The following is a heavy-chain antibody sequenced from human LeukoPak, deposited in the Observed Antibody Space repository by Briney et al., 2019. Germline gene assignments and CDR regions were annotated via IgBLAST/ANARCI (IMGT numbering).Heavy chain of an antibody. CDR2: INPSGGST. CDR3: AGSTVTTAALDY. Sequence: ASVKVSCKASGYTFTSYYMHWVRQAPGQGLEWMGIINPSGGSTSYAQKFQGRVTMTRDTSTSTVYMELSSLRSEDTAVYYCAGSTVTTAALDYWGQGTLVTVSS. J-gene: IGHJ4*02. CDR1: GYTFTSYY. V-gene: IGHV1-46*01. D-gene: IGHD4-11*01.